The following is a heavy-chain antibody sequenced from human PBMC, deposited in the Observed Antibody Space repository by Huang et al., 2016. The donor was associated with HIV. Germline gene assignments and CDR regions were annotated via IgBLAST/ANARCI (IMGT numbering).Heavy chain of an antibody. J-gene: IGHJ4*02. V-gene: IGHV1-69*13. CDR1: GGPFRSYS. CDR2: LRPVFDSP. CDR3: ARGSLEYSVSSSLDY. Sequence: QVQLLQSGAEVKKPGSSVKVSCKASGGPFRSYSIAWVRQAPGPGREWMASLRPVFDSPNYAQKWQGRVRVTADESTSTVYMELRDLRPDDTAVYFCARGSLEYSVSSSLDYWGQGTHVTVSS. D-gene: IGHD4-4*01.